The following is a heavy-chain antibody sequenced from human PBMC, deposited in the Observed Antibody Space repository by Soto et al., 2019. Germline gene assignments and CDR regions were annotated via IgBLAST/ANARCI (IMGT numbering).Heavy chain of an antibody. CDR3: ARDPVMVRGVNHFDY. D-gene: IGHD3-10*01. Sequence: EVQLVESGGGLVKPGGSLRLSCAASGFTFSSYSMNWVRQAPGKGLEWVSSISSSSSYIYYADSVKGRFTISRDNAKNSLYLQMNSLRAEDTAVYYCARDPVMVRGVNHFDYWGQGTLVTVSS. CDR2: ISSSSSYI. CDR1: GFTFSSYS. V-gene: IGHV3-21*01. J-gene: IGHJ4*02.